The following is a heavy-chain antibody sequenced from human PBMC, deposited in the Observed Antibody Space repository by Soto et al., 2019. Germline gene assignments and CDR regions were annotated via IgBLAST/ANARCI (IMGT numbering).Heavy chain of an antibody. Sequence: ASVKVSCKASGYTFTGYYMHWVRQAPGQGLEWMGRINPNSGGTNYAQKFQGWVTMTRDTSISTAYMGLSRLRSDDTAVYCCARATYGDLDYWGQGTLVTVSS. CDR3: ARATYGDLDY. CDR2: INPNSGGT. D-gene: IGHD4-17*01. J-gene: IGHJ4*02. CDR1: GYTFTGYY. V-gene: IGHV1-2*04.